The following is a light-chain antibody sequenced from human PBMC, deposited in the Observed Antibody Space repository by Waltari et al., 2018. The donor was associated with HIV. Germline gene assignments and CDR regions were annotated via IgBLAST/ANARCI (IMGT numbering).Light chain of an antibody. CDR3: QSYDTIVGGFYV. J-gene: IGLJ1*01. CDR1: SSSLGTNYD. CDR2: GYY. Sequence: QSVLTQPPSVSGAPGQRVTISCSGSSSSLGTNYDVHWYQQLPRASPKLLIYGYYNRPSGVPERFSASRSGTSASLAITGLQPEDEADYYCQSYDTIVGGFYVFGTGTKVTV. V-gene: IGLV1-40*01.